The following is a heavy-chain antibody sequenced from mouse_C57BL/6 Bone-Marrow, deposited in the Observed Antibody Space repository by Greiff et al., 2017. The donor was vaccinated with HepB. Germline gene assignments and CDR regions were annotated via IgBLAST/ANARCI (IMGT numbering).Heavy chain of an antibody. CDR1: GFTFSSYA. V-gene: IGHV5-4*03. CDR3: ARGPRTCFAY. Sequence: EVMLVESGGGLVKPGGSLKLSCAASGFTFSSYAMSWVRQTPEKRLEWVATISDGGSYTYYPDNVKGRFTISRDNAKNNLYLQMSHLKSEDSAMYDCARGPRTCFAYWGQGTPVTVSA. J-gene: IGHJ3*01. CDR2: ISDGGSYT.